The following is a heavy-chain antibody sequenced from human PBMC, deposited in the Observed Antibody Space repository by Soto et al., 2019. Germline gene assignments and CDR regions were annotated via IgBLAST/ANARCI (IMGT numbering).Heavy chain of an antibody. J-gene: IGHJ4*02. D-gene: IGHD4-17*01. V-gene: IGHV1-2*02. CDR2: INPTSGGT. Sequence: QVQLVQSGAGGRNPGASVKFSCKTSGYTFPAYYIHWLRQPPGQGLEWMGWINPTSGGTVYAQNFQDRVTMTRDTSISTAYMELRRLNSDDTAVYYCARDPDYGDYWGYFFDSWGQGTPVTVSS. CDR3: ARDPDYGDYWGYFFDS. CDR1: GYTFPAYY.